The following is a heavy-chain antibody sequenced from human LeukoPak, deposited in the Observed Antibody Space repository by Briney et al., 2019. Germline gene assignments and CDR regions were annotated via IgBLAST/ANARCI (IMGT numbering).Heavy chain of an antibody. J-gene: IGHJ4*02. CDR2: IRSKAHGGTT. CDR3: TRAGRYRSGGSCYSFY. V-gene: IGHV3-49*03. Sequence: GGSLRPSCTASGFTFGDYAMSWFRQAPGEGLKWVGFIRSKAHGGTTEYAASVKGRFTISRDDSKSIAYLQMDSLKTEDTAVYYCTRAGRYRSGGSCYSFYWGQGTLVTVSS. D-gene: IGHD2-15*01. CDR1: GFTFGDYA.